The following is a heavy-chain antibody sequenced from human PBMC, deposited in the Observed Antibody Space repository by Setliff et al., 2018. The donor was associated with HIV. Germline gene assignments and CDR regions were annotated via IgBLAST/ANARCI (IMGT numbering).Heavy chain of an antibody. CDR3: ARAAAGNTGPSDL. V-gene: IGHV4-61*02. D-gene: IGHD4-17*01. J-gene: IGHJ5*02. Sequence: SETLSLTCTVSGDFISSGVYYWSWIRQPAGKGLEWIGRVSSRGDTNYNPSLKSRVTMSVDTSKNQFSLKLTSVTASDTAVYYCARAAAGNTGPSDLWGQGFPVTVSS. CDR1: GDFISSGVYY. CDR2: VSSRGDT.